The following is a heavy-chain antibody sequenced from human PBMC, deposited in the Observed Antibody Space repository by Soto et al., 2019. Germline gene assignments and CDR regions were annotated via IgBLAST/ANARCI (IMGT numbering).Heavy chain of an antibody. CDR3: ARTRQSCTTSRCHDVYFDF. CDR1: GFTFSGYG. CDR2: IHHNGDT. J-gene: IGHJ4*02. D-gene: IGHD2-8*01. V-gene: IGHV4-34*01. Sequence: GSLRLSCAASGFTFSGYGMHWVRQTPGKGLEWIGEIHHNGDTTYTPSLKSRVTMSLDKSKYHFSLSLTSVTAADTAVYYCARTRQSCTTSRCHDVYFDFWGRGTLVTVSS.